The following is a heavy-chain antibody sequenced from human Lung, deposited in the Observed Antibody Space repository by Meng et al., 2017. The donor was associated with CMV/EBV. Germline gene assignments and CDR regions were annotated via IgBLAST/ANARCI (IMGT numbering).Heavy chain of an antibody. V-gene: IGHV3-9*02. Sequence: GGSLRPSCPGSGFTSDDYAMHWVRPVPGKGLGWVSGVSWNSGSIDYADSVKGRFSIPRDNAKKFLYLQMNNLRVEDTALYYCGGGYDPRIFYGMDVWGQGTTVTVSS. CDR2: VSWNSGSI. CDR1: GFTSDDYA. CDR3: GGGYDPRIFYGMDV. J-gene: IGHJ6*02. D-gene: IGHD3-10*01.